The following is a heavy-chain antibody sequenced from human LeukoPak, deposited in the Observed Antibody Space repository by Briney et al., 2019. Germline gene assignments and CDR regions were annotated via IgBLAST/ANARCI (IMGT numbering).Heavy chain of an antibody. CDR3: ARHARDGYNY. J-gene: IGHJ4*02. CDR1: GYTFTDYY. V-gene: IGHV1-2*02. D-gene: IGHD5-24*01. Sequence: GASVKVSCKASGYTFTDYYMNWVRQAPGQGLEWMGWINPNSGDTNSTQNLQGRITMYRDTSISTAYMELSRLRSDDTAVYYCARHARDGYNYWGQGTLVTVSS. CDR2: INPNSGDT.